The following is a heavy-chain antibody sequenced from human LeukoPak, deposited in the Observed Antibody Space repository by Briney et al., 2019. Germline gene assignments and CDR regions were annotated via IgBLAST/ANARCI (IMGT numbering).Heavy chain of an antibody. CDR3: ARLTLPWHYCSGGSCYPS. CDR1: GFTFSSYS. CDR2: ISSSSSYI. J-gene: IGHJ4*02. Sequence: PGGSLRLSCAASGFTFSSYSMNWVRQAPGKGLEWVSSISSSSSYIYYADSVKGRFTISRDNAKNSLYLQMNSLRAEDTAVYYCARLTLPWHYCSGGSCYPSWGQGTLVTVSS. D-gene: IGHD2-15*01. V-gene: IGHV3-21*01.